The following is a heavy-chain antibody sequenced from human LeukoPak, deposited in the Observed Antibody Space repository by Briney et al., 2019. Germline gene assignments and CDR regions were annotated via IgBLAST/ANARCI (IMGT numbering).Heavy chain of an antibody. CDR3: ARVPSESAIWYYYYGMDV. D-gene: IGHD3-16*01. Sequence: ASVKVSCKASGYTFTSYYMHWVRQAPGQGLEWMGIISPSGGSTSYAQKFQGRVTMTRDTSTSTVYMELSSLRSEDTAVYYCARVPSESAIWYYYYGMDVRGQGTTVTVSS. CDR1: GYTFTSYY. V-gene: IGHV1-46*01. J-gene: IGHJ6*02. CDR2: ISPSGGST.